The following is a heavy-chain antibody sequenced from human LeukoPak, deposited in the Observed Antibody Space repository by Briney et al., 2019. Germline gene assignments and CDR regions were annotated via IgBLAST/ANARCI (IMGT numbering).Heavy chain of an antibody. CDR1: GGSISSGSYY. J-gene: IGHJ6*03. Sequence: PSETLSLTCAVSGGSISSGSYYWSWIRQPAGKGLEWIGRIYTSGSTNYNPSLKSRVTISVDTSKNQFSLKLSSVTAADTAVYYCAREDYGSDPISYYYYMDVWGKGTTVTISS. D-gene: IGHD3-10*01. V-gene: IGHV4-61*02. CDR2: IYTSGST. CDR3: AREDYGSDPISYYYYMDV.